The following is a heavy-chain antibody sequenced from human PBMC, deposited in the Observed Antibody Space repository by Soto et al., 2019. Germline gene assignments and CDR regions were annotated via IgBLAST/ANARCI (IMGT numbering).Heavy chain of an antibody. V-gene: IGHV4-30-4*01. D-gene: IGHD6-19*01. CDR2: IYYNGST. CDR1: GGSISSGDYY. J-gene: IGHJ4*02. CDR3: ARGRSASWLVHPYYFDY. Sequence: QVQLQESGQGLVKPSQTLSLTCTVSGGSISSGDYYCSWIRQPPGKGLEWIGYIYYNGSTYYNLSLRSRFTRSVVTSKTQVSQTLSTVTAADTDVYYCARGRSASWLVHPYYFDYWGQGTLITVSS.